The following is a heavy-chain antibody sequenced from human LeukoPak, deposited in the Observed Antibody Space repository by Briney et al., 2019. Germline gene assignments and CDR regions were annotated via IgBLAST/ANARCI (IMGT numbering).Heavy chain of an antibody. D-gene: IGHD6-13*01. Sequence: SETLSLTCTVSGGSISSSSYYWGWIRQPPGKGLEWIGSIYYSGSTYYNPSLKSRVTISVDTSKNHFSLKLSSVTAADTAVYYCARTTEAHSWRTRYYDYYMDVWGKGTTVTVSS. CDR1: GGSISSSSYY. CDR2: IYYSGST. CDR3: ARTTEAHSWRTRYYDYYMDV. J-gene: IGHJ6*03. V-gene: IGHV4-39*07.